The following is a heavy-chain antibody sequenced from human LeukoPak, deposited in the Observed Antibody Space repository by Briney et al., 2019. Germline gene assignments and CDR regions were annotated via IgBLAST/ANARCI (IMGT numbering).Heavy chain of an antibody. V-gene: IGHV4-4*02. D-gene: IGHD3-22*01. J-gene: IGHJ4*02. CDR1: GGSISSSNW. CDR2: NYHSGST. CDR3: AREHYYDSSGYPH. Sequence: SGTLSLTCAVSGGSISSSNWWSWVRQPPGKGLEWIGENYHSGSTNYNPSLKSRVTISVDKSKNQFSLKLSSVTAADTAVYYCAREHYYDSSGYPHWGQGTLVTVSS.